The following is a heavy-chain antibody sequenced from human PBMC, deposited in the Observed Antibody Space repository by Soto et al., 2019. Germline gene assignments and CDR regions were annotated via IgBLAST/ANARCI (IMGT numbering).Heavy chain of an antibody. CDR1: GGSISSYY. D-gene: IGHD6-19*01. J-gene: IGHJ4*02. CDR3: ARVGRRGWYVFDY. V-gene: IGHV4-59*01. Sequence: SETLSLTCTVSGGSISSYYWSWIRQPPGKGLEWIGYIYYSGSTNYNPSLKSRVTISVDTSKNQFSLKLSSVTAADTAVYYCARVGRRGWYVFDYWGQGTLVTVSS. CDR2: IYYSGST.